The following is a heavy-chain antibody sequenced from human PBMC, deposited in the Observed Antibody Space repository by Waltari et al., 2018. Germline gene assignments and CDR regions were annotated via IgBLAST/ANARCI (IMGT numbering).Heavy chain of an antibody. CDR3: ARGGTMVRGVIRGPYYFDY. D-gene: IGHD3-10*01. CDR2: INHSGST. J-gene: IGHJ4*02. CDR1: GGSFSGYY. Sequence: QVQLQQWGAGLLKPSETLSLTCAVYGGSFSGYYWSWIRQPPGKGLEWIGEINHSGSTNYNPSLKSRVTISVDTSKNQFSLKLSSVTAADTAGYYCARGGTMVRGVIRGPYYFDYWGQGTLVTVSS. V-gene: IGHV4-34*01.